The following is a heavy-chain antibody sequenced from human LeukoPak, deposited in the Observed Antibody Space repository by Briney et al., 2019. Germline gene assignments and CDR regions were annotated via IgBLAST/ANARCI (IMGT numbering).Heavy chain of an antibody. CDR3: AREYGSGSYLISDY. CDR1: GFTFSSYA. D-gene: IGHD3-10*01. V-gene: IGHV3-30-3*01. J-gene: IGHJ4*02. CDR2: ISYDGSYE. Sequence: GGSLRLSCAASGFTFSSYAMHWVRQAPGKGLEWVAVISYDGSYEYYVESVKGRFTISRDNSKNTLYLQMSSLGAEDTAVYYCAREYGSGSYLISDYWGQGTLVTVSS.